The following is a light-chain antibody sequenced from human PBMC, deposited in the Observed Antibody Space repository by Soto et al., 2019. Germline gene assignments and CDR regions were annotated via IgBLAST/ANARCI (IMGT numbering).Light chain of an antibody. V-gene: IGKV3-15*01. Sequence: EIVMTQSPATLSVSPGQRATLSCRASQSVSSKLAWYQQKPGQAPRLLIYSASTRATGIPARFSGRGSGTEFTLTISSLQSEDFATYYCQQSYSTPLTFGGGTKVEIK. CDR3: QQSYSTPLT. J-gene: IGKJ4*01. CDR2: SAS. CDR1: QSVSSK.